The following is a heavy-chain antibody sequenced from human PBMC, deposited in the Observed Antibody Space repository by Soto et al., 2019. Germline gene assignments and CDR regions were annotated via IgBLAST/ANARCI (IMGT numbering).Heavy chain of an antibody. CDR1: GGSISSYY. J-gene: IGHJ4*02. Sequence: SETLSLTCTVSGGSISSYYWSWIRQPPGKGLEWIGYIYYSGSTNYNPSLKSRVTISVDTSKNQFSLKLSSVTAADTAVYYCGRLPRAWYFDYWGQGTLVTVSS. CDR2: IYYSGST. CDR3: GRLPRAWYFDY. V-gene: IGHV4-59*01.